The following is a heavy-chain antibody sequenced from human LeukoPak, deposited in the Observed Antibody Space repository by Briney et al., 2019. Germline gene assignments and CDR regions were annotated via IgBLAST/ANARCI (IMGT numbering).Heavy chain of an antibody. D-gene: IGHD4-23*01. CDR1: GFTFSSYS. CDR3: AREMTTVVNWFDP. V-gene: IGHV3-48*04. J-gene: IGHJ5*02. CDR2: ISSSGSTI. Sequence: GGSLRLSCAASGFTFSSYSINWVRQAPGKGLEWVSYISSSGSTIYYADSVKGRFTISRDNAKNSLYLQMNSLRAEDTAVYYCAREMTTVVNWFDPWGQGTLVTVPS.